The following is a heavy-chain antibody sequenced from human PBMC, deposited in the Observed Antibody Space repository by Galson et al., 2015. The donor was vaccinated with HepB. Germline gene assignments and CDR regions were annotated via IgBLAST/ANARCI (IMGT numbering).Heavy chain of an antibody. CDR1: GFTFRIYS. J-gene: IGHJ4*02. CDR3: ARGDFGLATTVEALDY. D-gene: IGHD5-24*01. V-gene: IGHV3-21*05. CDR2: ISSGTSYI. Sequence: SLRLSCAASGFTFRIYSMTWVRQAPGKGLEWVSYISSGTSYIYYADSVKGRFTISRDNAKNSLYLQMNSLRDEDTAVYYCARGDFGLATTVEALDYWGQGTLVTVSS.